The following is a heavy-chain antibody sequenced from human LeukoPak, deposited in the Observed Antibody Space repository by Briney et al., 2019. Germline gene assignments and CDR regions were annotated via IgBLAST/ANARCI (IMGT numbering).Heavy chain of an antibody. D-gene: IGHD2-15*01. Sequence: GGSLRLSCAASGFTFSSYAMSWVRQAPGKGLEWVSAISGSGGSTYYADSVKGRFTISRDNSKNTLYLQMNSLRAEDTAVYYCAKVDCSGGSCYSESYYFDYWGQGTLVTVSS. CDR2: ISGSGGST. J-gene: IGHJ4*02. V-gene: IGHV3-23*01. CDR3: AKVDCSGGSCYSESYYFDY. CDR1: GFTFSSYA.